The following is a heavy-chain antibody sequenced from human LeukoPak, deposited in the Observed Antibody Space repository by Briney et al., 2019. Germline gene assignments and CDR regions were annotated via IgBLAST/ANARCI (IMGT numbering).Heavy chain of an antibody. V-gene: IGHV3-30*14. CDR2: ISYDGSNK. CDR3: ARDLTITTDRSWDAFDI. Sequence: TGGSLRLSCAASGFTFSSYAMHWVRQAPGKGLEWVSVISYDGSNKYYADSVKGRFTISRDNSKNTMYLQMGSLRAEDMAVYYCARDLTITTDRSWDAFDIWGQGTMVTVSS. CDR1: GFTFSSYA. D-gene: IGHD1-1*01. J-gene: IGHJ3*02.